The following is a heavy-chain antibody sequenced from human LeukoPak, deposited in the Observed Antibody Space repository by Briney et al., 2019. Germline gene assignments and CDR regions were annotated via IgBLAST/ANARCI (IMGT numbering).Heavy chain of an antibody. J-gene: IGHJ4*02. CDR3: ARDSNGYDSSGYYSPLDY. D-gene: IGHD3-22*01. Sequence: TGGSPRLSCAASDFSVGSNYMTWVRQAPGKGLEWVSGITWNSGDIGYVDSVKGRFTISRDNAKNSLYLQMNSLRAEDTAVYYCARDSNGYDSSGYYSPLDYWGQGTLVTVSS. V-gene: IGHV3-21*01. CDR2: ITWNSGDI. CDR1: DFSVGSNY.